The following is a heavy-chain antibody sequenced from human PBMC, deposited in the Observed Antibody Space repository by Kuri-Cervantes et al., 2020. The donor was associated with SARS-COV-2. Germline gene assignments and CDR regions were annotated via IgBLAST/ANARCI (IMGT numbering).Heavy chain of an antibody. CDR2: ISYDGSNK. CDR1: GFTFSSYA. Sequence: GGSLRLSCAASGFTFSSYAMHWVRQAPGKGLEWVAVISYDGSNKYYADSVKGRFTISRDNSKNTLYLQMNSLRAEDTAVYYCASTVWGSGHYYGMDVWGQGTTVTVSS. D-gene: IGHD3-16*01. V-gene: IGHV3-30-3*01. J-gene: IGHJ6*02. CDR3: ASTVWGSGHYYGMDV.